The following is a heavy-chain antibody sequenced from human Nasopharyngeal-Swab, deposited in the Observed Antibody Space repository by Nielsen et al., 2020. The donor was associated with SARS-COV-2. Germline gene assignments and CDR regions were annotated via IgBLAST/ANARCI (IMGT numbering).Heavy chain of an antibody. D-gene: IGHD1-26*01. CDR3: ARLHSGSYVPVNWYFDL. Sequence: LKISGAASGFTISSNYINWVRQAPGKGLEWVSLIYSGGSTYYADSVKGRFIISRDNSESTVYLQMNSLRAEDTAVYYCARLHSGSYVPVNWYFDLWGRGTLVTVSS. J-gene: IGHJ2*01. CDR1: GFTISSNY. V-gene: IGHV3-66*01. CDR2: IYSGGST.